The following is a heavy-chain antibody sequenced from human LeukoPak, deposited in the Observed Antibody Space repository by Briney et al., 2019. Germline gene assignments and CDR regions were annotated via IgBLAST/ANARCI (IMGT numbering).Heavy chain of an antibody. Sequence: GGSLRLSCAASGFTFSSYAMSWVRQAPGKGLEWVSAISGSGGSTYYADSVKGRFTISRDNAKNSLYLQMNSLRAEDTAVYYCAGGDGSGSYYGSWGQGTLVTVSS. CDR2: ISGSGGST. D-gene: IGHD3-10*01. J-gene: IGHJ5*02. CDR1: GFTFSSYA. CDR3: AGGDGSGSYYGS. V-gene: IGHV3-23*01.